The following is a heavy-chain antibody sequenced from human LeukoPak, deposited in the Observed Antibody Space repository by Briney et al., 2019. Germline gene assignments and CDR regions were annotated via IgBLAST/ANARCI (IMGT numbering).Heavy chain of an antibody. CDR1: GLTFSSYA. Sequence: GGSLRLSCAASGLTFSSYAMSWVRQAPGKGLEWVSAISGSGGSTYYADSVKGRFTISRDNSKNTLYLQMNSLRAEDTAVYYCAKGYCSSTSCHRYYYYYGMDVWGQGTTVTVSS. D-gene: IGHD2-2*01. V-gene: IGHV3-23*01. CDR3: AKGYCSSTSCHRYYYYYGMDV. CDR2: ISGSGGST. J-gene: IGHJ6*02.